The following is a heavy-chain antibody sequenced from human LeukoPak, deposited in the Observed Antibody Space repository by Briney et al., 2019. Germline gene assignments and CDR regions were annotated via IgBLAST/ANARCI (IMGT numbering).Heavy chain of an antibody. CDR2: ISPSGSST. V-gene: IGHV3-21*01. Sequence: GGSLRLSCTASGFTFSSYAMNWVRQAPGKGLEWASSISPSGSSTWHADSVKGRFTISRDNAKNSVHLQMTNLRVDDKAVYYCGRDFLGESGAGGPWGQGILVTVSS. CDR3: GRDFLGESGAGGP. J-gene: IGHJ5*02. D-gene: IGHD3-10*01. CDR1: GFTFSSYA.